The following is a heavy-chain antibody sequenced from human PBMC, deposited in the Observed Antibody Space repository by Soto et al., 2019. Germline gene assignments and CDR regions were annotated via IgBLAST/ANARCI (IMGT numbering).Heavy chain of an antibody. CDR3: ARELGGVTAMAPGY. J-gene: IGHJ4*02. CDR1: GFTFSSYG. V-gene: IGHV3-33*01. D-gene: IGHD5-18*01. CDR2: IWYDGSNK. Sequence: QVQLVESGGGVVQPGRSLRLSCAASGFTFSSYGMHWVRQAPGKGLEWVAVIWYDGSNKYYADSVKGRFTISRDNSKNTLYLQMNSLRAEDTAVYYCARELGGVTAMAPGYWGQGTLVTVSS.